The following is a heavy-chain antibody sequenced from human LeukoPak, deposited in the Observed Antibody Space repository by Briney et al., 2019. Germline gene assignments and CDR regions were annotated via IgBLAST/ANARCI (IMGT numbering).Heavy chain of an antibody. D-gene: IGHD1-26*01. CDR3: ATWAFYHSLDV. Sequence: GGSLRLSCEASGFSFDAYAMHWVRQAPGKGLEWVSLINKDGSATYYADSVKGRFTISRDNSKNSLYLQMNSLRSEDTALYYCATWAFYHSLDVWGQGTTVTVSS. CDR2: INKDGSAT. CDR1: GFSFDAYA. J-gene: IGHJ6*02. V-gene: IGHV3-43*02.